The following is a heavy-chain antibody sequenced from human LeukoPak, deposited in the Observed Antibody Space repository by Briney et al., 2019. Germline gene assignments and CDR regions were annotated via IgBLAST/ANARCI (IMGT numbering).Heavy chain of an antibody. Sequence: GGSLRLSCAASGFTFDDYAMHWVRQAPGKGLEWVSLISWDGGSTYYADSVKGRFTISRDNSKHSLYLQMNSLRPEDTALYYCAKGGDGLGMNYYYYYMDVWGKGTSVTVSS. CDR1: GFTFDDYA. J-gene: IGHJ6*03. D-gene: IGHD7-27*01. CDR2: ISWDGGST. V-gene: IGHV3-43D*03. CDR3: AKGGDGLGMNYYYYYMDV.